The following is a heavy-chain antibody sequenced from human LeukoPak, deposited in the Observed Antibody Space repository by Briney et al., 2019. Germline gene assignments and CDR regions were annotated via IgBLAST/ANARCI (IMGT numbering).Heavy chain of an antibody. CDR2: ISSNGGST. J-gene: IGHJ4*02. D-gene: IGHD1-26*01. CDR3: ARGGSYYGDSMDS. CDR1: GFTFSSYA. V-gene: IGHV3-64*01. Sequence: GGSLRPSCAVSGFTFSSYAMHWVRQAPGKGLEYVSAISSNGGSTHYANSVKGRFTISRDNSKNTLYLHMGSLRPEDMAVYYCARGGSYYGDSMDSWGQGTLVTVSS.